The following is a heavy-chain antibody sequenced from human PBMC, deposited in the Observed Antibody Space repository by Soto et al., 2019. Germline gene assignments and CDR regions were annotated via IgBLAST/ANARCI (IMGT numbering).Heavy chain of an antibody. Sequence: GGSLRLSCAASGFTFSSYAMSWVRQAPGKGLEWVAAISGSGGSTYYADSVKGRFTISRDNSKNTLYLQMNSLRAEDTAVYYCAKLKGAHYDFWSGYPPDAFDIWGQGTMVTVSS. D-gene: IGHD3-3*01. J-gene: IGHJ3*02. CDR3: AKLKGAHYDFWSGYPPDAFDI. CDR2: ISGSGGST. CDR1: GFTFSSYA. V-gene: IGHV3-23*01.